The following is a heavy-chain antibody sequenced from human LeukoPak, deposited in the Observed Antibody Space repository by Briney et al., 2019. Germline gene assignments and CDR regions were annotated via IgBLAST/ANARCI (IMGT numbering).Heavy chain of an antibody. CDR3: ARVGSYDSSGYPPFDY. CDR2: IYYSGST. CDR1: GGSISDYY. Sequence: SETLSLTCTVSGGSISDYYWSWIWQPPGKGLEWIGYIYYSGSTNYNPSLKSRVTISVDTSKNQFSLKLSSVTAADTAVYYCARVGSYDSSGYPPFDYWGQGTLVTVSS. D-gene: IGHD3-22*01. V-gene: IGHV4-59*01. J-gene: IGHJ4*02.